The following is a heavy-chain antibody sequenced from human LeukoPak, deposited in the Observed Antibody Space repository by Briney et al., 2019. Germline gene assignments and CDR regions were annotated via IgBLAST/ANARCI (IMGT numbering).Heavy chain of an antibody. CDR1: GGTFSSYA. CDR2: IIPIFGTA. Sequence: SVKVSCKASGGTFSSYAISWVRQAPGQGLEWMGGIIPIFGTANYAQKFQGRVTITTDESTSTAYMELSSLRSEDTAVYYCATNGGTPGFVAFDIWGQGTMDTVSS. J-gene: IGHJ3*02. CDR3: ATNGGTPGFVAFDI. D-gene: IGHD4-23*01. V-gene: IGHV1-69*05.